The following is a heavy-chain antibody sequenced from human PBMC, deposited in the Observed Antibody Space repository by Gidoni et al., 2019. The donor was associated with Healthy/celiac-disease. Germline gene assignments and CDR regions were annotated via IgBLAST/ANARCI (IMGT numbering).Heavy chain of an antibody. CDR1: GFTFDDYA. Sequence: EVQLVESGGGLVQPGRSLRLSCAASGFTFDDYAMHWVRQAPGKGLEWGSGISWNRGSIGYADSVKGRFTNSRDNAKNSLYLEMNSRRAEDNALYYCAKAILPGGYNWNDLTNYGMDVWGQGTTVTVSS. D-gene: IGHD1-1*01. J-gene: IGHJ6*02. V-gene: IGHV3-9*01. CDR2: ISWNRGSI. CDR3: AKAILPGGYNWNDLTNYGMDV.